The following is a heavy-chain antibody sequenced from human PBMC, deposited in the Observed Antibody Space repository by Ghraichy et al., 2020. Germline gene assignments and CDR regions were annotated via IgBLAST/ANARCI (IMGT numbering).Heavy chain of an antibody. CDR1: GFTFSSYI. CDR2: ISFSGTDI. V-gene: IGHV3-21*01. Sequence: GGSLRLSCAASGFTFSSYIMNWVRQAPGKGLEWVSSISFSGTDIFYADSVKGRFTISRDNAKNSLFLQMIRLRAEDTAVYYCARGSRVVRYYYYDAMDVWGQGTTVTVSS. D-gene: IGHD4-23*01. J-gene: IGHJ6*02. CDR3: ARGSRVVRYYYYDAMDV.